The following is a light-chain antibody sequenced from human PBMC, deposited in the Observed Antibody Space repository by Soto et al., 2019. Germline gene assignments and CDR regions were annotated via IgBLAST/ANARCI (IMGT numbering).Light chain of an antibody. CDR2: GSS. V-gene: IGKV3-20*01. CDR3: QQYVTPPYT. J-gene: IGKJ2*01. Sequence: DIVLTQSPGTLSLSPGERVILSCRTSQSISSSALAWYQQKPGQAPSLLIYGSSRRATGIPDRFSGSGSGTDFTHTISSLEPEDFAVYFCQQYVTPPYTFGQGTKLEI. CDR1: QSISSSA.